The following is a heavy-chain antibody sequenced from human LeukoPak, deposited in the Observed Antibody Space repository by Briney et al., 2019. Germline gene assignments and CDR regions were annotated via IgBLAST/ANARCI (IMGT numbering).Heavy chain of an antibody. D-gene: IGHD4-17*01. CDR2: IYYSGST. Sequence: SETLSLICTVSGGSISSSSYYWGWIRQPPGKGLEWIGSIYYSGSTYYNPSLKSRVTISVDTSKNQFSLKLSSVTAADTAVYYCARGDYGDYFDYWGQGTLVTVSS. V-gene: IGHV4-39*07. CDR1: GGSISSSSYY. J-gene: IGHJ4*02. CDR3: ARGDYGDYFDY.